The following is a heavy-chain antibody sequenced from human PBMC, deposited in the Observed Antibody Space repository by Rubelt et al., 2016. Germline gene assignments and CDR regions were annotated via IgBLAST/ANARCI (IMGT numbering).Heavy chain of an antibody. CDR3: SRGQPRGPIAARFFYFDY. CDR2: IYYSGST. V-gene: IGHV4-61*06. D-gene: IGHD6-6*01. J-gene: IGHJ4*02. Sequence: GSYYWSWIRQPPGKGLEWIGYIYYSGSTNYNPSLKSRVTISVDTSKNQFSLKLSSVTAADTAVYYCSRGQPRGPIAARFFYFDYWGQGTLVTVSS. CDR1: GSYY.